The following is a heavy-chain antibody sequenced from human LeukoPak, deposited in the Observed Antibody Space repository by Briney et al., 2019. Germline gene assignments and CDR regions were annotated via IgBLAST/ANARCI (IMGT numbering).Heavy chain of an antibody. V-gene: IGHV4-39*01. Sequence: PSETLSLTCTVSGGSISSSSYYWGWIRQPPGKGLEWIGSIYYSGSTYYNPSLKSRVTISVDTSKNQFSLKLSSVTAADTAVYYCARTGPATTVSFDYWGQGTLVTVSS. CDR3: ARTGPATTVSFDY. CDR1: GGSISSSSYY. J-gene: IGHJ4*02. CDR2: IYYSGST. D-gene: IGHD4-17*01.